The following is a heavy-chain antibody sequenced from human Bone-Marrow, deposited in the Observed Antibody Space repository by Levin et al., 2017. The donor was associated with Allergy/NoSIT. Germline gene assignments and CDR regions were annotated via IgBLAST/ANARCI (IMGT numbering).Heavy chain of an antibody. Sequence: GESLKISCQASGYTDTRAGITWVRQAPGQGLEWMGWISSYNGNTNYAQKFQHRVTMITDTSTSTDYMELRSLTSDDTAVYYCATVGCSETSCTHFRHWGQGTLVTVSS. CDR1: GYTDTRAG. V-gene: IGHV1-18*01. CDR3: ATVGCSETSCTHFRH. CDR2: ISSYNGNT. J-gene: IGHJ1*01. D-gene: IGHD5-12*01.